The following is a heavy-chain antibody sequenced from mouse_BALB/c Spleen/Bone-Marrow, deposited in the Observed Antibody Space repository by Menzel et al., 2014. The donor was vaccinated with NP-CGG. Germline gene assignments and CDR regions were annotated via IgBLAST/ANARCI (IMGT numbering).Heavy chain of an antibody. Sequence: VKLVESGAELVKPGASVKLSCKASGYTFTSYYMYWVKQRPGQGLEWIGGINPNNGNTNFSETFKSKATLTVDKSSSTAYMQLSSLTSEDSAVYYCTRRDYWGQGTTLTVSS. CDR2: INPNNGNT. V-gene: IGHV1S81*02. J-gene: IGHJ2*01. CDR1: GYTFTSYY. CDR3: TRRDY.